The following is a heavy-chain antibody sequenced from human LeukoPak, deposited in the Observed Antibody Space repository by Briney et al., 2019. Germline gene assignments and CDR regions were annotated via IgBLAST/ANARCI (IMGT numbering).Heavy chain of an antibody. CDR1: GYSFSTYR. D-gene: IGHD4-23*01. CDR2: IYPGDSDT. CDR3: ARVYGGPFDY. J-gene: IGHJ4*02. V-gene: IGHV5-51*01. Sequence: GESLKISCKGSGYSFSTYRIAWVRHMRGKGLEWMGIIYPGDSDTTYSPSFQGQVTISADRSISTAYLQWSSLKASDTAMYYCARVYGGPFDYWGQGTLVTVSS.